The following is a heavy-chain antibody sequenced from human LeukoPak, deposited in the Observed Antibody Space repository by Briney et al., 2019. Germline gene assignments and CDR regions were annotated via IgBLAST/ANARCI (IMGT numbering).Heavy chain of an antibody. CDR3: AKESPYCSGSNCRQYYFDY. Sequence: PGGSLRLSCVGTGCTFSSYALSWVRQAPGKGLEWVSAISGCDGRTFYADSVKGRFAISRDNTENTVYLQMSSLRAEDTAVYYCAKESPYCSGSNCRQYYFDYWGQGTLVTVSS. J-gene: IGHJ4*02. CDR1: GCTFSSYA. V-gene: IGHV3-23*01. D-gene: IGHD2-15*01. CDR2: ISGCDGRT.